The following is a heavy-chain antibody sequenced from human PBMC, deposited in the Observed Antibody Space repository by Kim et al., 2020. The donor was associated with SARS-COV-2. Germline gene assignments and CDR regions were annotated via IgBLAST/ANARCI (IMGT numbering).Heavy chain of an antibody. D-gene: IGHD2-15*01. CDR3: ARTRDCSGGSCYSFDY. Sequence: SETLSLTCAVSGYSISSSNWWGWIRQPPGKGLEWIGYIYYSGSTYYNPSLKSRVTMSVDTSKNQFSLKLSSVTAVYTAVYYCARTRDCSGGSCYSFDYWGQGTLVTVSS. V-gene: IGHV4-28*01. J-gene: IGHJ4*02. CDR2: IYYSGST. CDR1: GYSISSSNW.